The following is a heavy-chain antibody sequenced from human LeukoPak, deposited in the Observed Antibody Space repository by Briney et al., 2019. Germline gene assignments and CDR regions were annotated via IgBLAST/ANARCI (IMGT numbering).Heavy chain of an antibody. Sequence: SGGSLSLSCAASGFTFSSYAMSWVRQAPGKGLEWVSAISGSGGSTYYADSVKGRFTISRDNSKNTLYLQMNSLRAEDTAVYYCAKHNQSKFRPLDYWGQGTLVTVSS. D-gene: IGHD1-14*01. CDR3: AKHNQSKFRPLDY. V-gene: IGHV3-23*01. J-gene: IGHJ4*02. CDR2: ISGSGGST. CDR1: GFTFSSYA.